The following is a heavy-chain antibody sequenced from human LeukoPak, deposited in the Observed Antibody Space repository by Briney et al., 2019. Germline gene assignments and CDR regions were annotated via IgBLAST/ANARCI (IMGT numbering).Heavy chain of an antibody. D-gene: IGHD6-19*01. CDR2: ISSSSSAI. Sequence: PGGSLRLSCAASGFTFSSFAMSWVRQAPGKGLEWVSYISSSSSAIYYADSVKGRFTISRDNAKNSLYLQMNSLRDEDTAVYYCARVGIAVAQFFDYWGQGTLVTVSS. CDR3: ARVGIAVAQFFDY. CDR1: GFTFSSFA. V-gene: IGHV3-48*02. J-gene: IGHJ4*02.